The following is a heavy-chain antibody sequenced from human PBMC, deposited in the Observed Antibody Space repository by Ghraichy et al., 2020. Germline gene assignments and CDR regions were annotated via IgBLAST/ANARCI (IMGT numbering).Heavy chain of an antibody. V-gene: IGHV1-18*01. Sequence: ASVKVSCKASGYTFTSYGISWVRQAPGQGLEWMGWISAYNGNTNYAQKLQGRVTMTTDTSTSTAYMELRSLRSDDTAVYYCARDLPRYIQLWLRGAFDYWGQGTLVTVSS. J-gene: IGHJ4*02. CDR1: GYTFTSYG. CDR3: ARDLPRYIQLWLRGAFDY. CDR2: ISAYNGNT. D-gene: IGHD5-18*01.